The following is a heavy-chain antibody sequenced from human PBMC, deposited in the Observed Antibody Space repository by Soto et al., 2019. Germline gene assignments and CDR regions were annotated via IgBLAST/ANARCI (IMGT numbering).Heavy chain of an antibody. J-gene: IGHJ3*02. CDR3: ARDRYPEDYIWGSDRLAFAI. CDR2: ISAYNGNT. V-gene: IGHV1-18*01. D-gene: IGHD3-16*02. CDR1: DYTFTSYG. Sequence: QVQLVQSGAEVKKPGASVKVSCKASDYTFTSYGISWVRQAPGQGLEWMGWISAYNGNTNYAQKLQGRVTMTTDTSTSPAYMELRSLRSDDTAVYYCARDRYPEDYIWGSDRLAFAIWGQGTMVTVSS.